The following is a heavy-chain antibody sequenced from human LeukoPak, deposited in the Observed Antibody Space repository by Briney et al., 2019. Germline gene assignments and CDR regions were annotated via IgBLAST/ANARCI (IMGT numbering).Heavy chain of an antibody. CDR2: TYYRSRWSN. J-gene: IGHJ4*02. V-gene: IGHV6-1*01. D-gene: IGHD1-26*01. CDR1: GDSVSSNSAT. CDR3: ARDSIHRSYHFFDS. Sequence: SQTLSLTCVMSGDSVSSNSATWNWIRQSPSRGLEWLGRTYYRSRWSNDYAASVKSRITINPDTSKNQLSLQLNSVTPEDTAVYYCARDSIHRSYHFFDSWGQGTLVTVSS.